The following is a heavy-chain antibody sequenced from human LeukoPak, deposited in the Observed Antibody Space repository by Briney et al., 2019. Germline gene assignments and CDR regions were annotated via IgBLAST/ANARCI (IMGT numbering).Heavy chain of an antibody. V-gene: IGHV1-2*06. D-gene: IGHD5-18*01. CDR3: ARDPDSYGFGDY. J-gene: IGHJ4*02. Sequence: GASVKVSCKASGYTFTGYYMHWVRQAPGQGLEWMGRINPNSGGTNYAQKFQGRVTMTRDTSISTAYMELSRLRSDDTAVYYCARDPDSYGFGDYWGQGTLVTVSS. CDR2: INPNSGGT. CDR1: GYTFTGYY.